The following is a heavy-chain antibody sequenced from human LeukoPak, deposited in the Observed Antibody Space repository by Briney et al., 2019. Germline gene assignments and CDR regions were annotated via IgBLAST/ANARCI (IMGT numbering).Heavy chain of an antibody. V-gene: IGHV1-2*02. CDR1: GYTFTGYY. CDR2: INPNSGGT. CDR3: ARGKGRNCSGGSCYGDYYYYYMDV. Sequence: ASVKVSCKASGYTFTGYYMHWVRQAPGQGLEWMRWINPNSGGTNYAQKFQGRVTMTRDTSISTAYMELSRLRSDDTAVYYCARGKGRNCSGGSCYGDYYYYYMDVWGKGTTVTISS. J-gene: IGHJ6*03. D-gene: IGHD2-15*01.